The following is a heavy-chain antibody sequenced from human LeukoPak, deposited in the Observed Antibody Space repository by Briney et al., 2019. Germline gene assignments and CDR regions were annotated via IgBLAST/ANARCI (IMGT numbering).Heavy chain of an antibody. CDR2: ISGSGGST. D-gene: IGHD1-26*01. Sequence: GGSLRLSCAASGFTFSSYAMSWVRQAPGKGLEWVSDISGSGGSTYYADSAKGRFTISRDNSKNTLYLQMNSLRAEDTAVYYCAKGASGSYHTPYDYWGQGTLVTVSS. J-gene: IGHJ4*02. CDR3: AKGASGSYHTPYDY. CDR1: GFTFSSYA. V-gene: IGHV3-23*01.